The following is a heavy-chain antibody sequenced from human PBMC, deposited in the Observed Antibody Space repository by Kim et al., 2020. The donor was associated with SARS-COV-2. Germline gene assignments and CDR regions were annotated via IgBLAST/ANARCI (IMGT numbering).Heavy chain of an antibody. CDR3: GGAVRRFFAVVNWFDA. CDR2: IYYSGSP. D-gene: IGHD3-3*01. CDR1: GGSISSYY. Sequence: SETLSLTCTVSGGSISSYYWSWIRQPPGKGLEWIGYIYYSGSPNYNTSPKSRVTISVETSKNQFSLQLSSVTAADEAVYYCGGAVRRFFAVVNWFDAWG. V-gene: IGHV4-59*13. J-gene: IGHJ5*01.